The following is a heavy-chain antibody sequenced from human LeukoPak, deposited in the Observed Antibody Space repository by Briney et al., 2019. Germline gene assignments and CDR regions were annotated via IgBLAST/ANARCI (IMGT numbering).Heavy chain of an antibody. CDR2: IWYDGSNK. D-gene: IGHD3-22*01. J-gene: IGHJ4*02. CDR3: ARGTRYDSSGYYSQDLDY. V-gene: IGHV3-33*01. CDR1: GFTFRTYG. Sequence: PGGSLRLSCAASGFTFRTYGMHWGRQAPGKGLEWAAVIWYDGSNKYYADSVKGRFTISRDNSKNTLYLQMNSLRAEDTAVYYCARGTRYDSSGYYSQDLDYWGQGTLVTVSS.